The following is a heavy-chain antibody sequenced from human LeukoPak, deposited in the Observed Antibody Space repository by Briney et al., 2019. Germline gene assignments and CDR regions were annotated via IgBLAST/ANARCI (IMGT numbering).Heavy chain of an antibody. Sequence: HAGGSLRLSCAASGFTFSSYAMHWVRQAPGKGLEYVSAISSNGGSTYYANSVKGRFTISRDNSKNTLYLQMGSLRAEDMAVYYCARDVRGGGESPPYRWFGELYGMDVWGQGTTVTVSS. V-gene: IGHV3-64*01. D-gene: IGHD3-10*01. CDR3: ARDVRGGGESPPYRWFGELYGMDV. CDR1: GFTFSSYA. J-gene: IGHJ6*02. CDR2: ISSNGGST.